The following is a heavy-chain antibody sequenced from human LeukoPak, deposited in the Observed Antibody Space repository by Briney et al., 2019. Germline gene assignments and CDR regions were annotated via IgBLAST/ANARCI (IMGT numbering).Heavy chain of an antibody. Sequence: GGSLRLSCAASGFTFNTYAMNWVRQAPGKGLEWVSVISGSGTSTYYADSVKGRFTISRDNSKNALYLQMNSLRAEDTAVYYCAKGGATGTTFNWFDPWGQGTLVTVSS. V-gene: IGHV3-23*01. CDR1: GFTFNTYA. CDR2: ISGSGTST. CDR3: AKGGATGTTFNWFDP. J-gene: IGHJ5*02. D-gene: IGHD1-1*01.